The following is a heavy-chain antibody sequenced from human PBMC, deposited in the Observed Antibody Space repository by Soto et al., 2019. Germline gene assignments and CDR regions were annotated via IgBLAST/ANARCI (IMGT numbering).Heavy chain of an antibody. CDR3: ARVGTDYGSGSPYYSDY. CDR2: ISPSSSFL. Sequence: GESLKISCAASGFSFRSYYLNWVRQAPGRGLEWVSSISPSSSFLSYADSVKGRFTISRDNAKSSVHLQMNSLRAEDTAVYFCARVGTDYGSGSPYYSDYWGQGTLVTVSS. D-gene: IGHD3-10*01. J-gene: IGHJ4*02. V-gene: IGHV3-21*06. CDR1: GFSFRSYY.